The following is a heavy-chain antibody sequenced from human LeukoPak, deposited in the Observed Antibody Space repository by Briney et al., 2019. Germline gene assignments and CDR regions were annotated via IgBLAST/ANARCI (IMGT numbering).Heavy chain of an antibody. CDR2: ISGNGGST. CDR1: GFTFSSYA. D-gene: IGHD3-10*01. Sequence: GGSLRLSCAASGFTFSSYAMSWVRQAPGRGLEWVSSISGNGGSTYYGDSVKGRFTISRDNSKNTLYLQMNSLRAEDTAVYYCANRGADYYGSGNWFDPWGQGTLVTVSS. CDR3: ANRGADYYGSGNWFDP. J-gene: IGHJ5*02. V-gene: IGHV3-23*01.